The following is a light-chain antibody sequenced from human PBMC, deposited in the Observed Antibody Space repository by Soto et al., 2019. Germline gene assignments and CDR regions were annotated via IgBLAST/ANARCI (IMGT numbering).Light chain of an antibody. CDR1: SSDVGNYDF. Sequence: QSALTQPASASGSPGQSITISCTGTSSDVGNYDFVSWYQQVPGTAPKAMIYDVSSRPSGVSNRFSGSKSGNTASLTISGLQAEDEAYYYCSSYTTSTSFYLFGGGTKLTVL. V-gene: IGLV2-14*03. J-gene: IGLJ2*01. CDR2: DVS. CDR3: SSYTTSTSFYL.